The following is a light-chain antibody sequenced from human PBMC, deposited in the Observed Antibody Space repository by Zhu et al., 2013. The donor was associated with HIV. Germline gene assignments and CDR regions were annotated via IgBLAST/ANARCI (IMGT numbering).Light chain of an antibody. J-gene: IGLJ3*02. Sequence: QSVLTQPPSVSGAPGQRVTISCTGSSSNIGAGYDVHWYQQLPGMAPKLLIYRTDQRPPGVPDRFFGSKSGTSASLAISGLQSEDEADYYCAAWDDSLSGPVFGGGTKLTVL. CDR1: SSNIGAGYD. CDR2: RTD. V-gene: IGLV1-47*01. CDR3: AAWDDSLSGPV.